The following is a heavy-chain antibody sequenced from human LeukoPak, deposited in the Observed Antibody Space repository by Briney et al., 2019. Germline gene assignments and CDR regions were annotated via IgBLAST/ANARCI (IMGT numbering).Heavy chain of an antibody. CDR3: AGIVGNTEVFDY. CDR1: GYPMSSDYY. V-gene: IGHV4-38-2*01. J-gene: IGHJ4*02. Sequence: SETLSLTCVVSGYPMSSDYYWGWIRQPPGKGLEWIVSDSHGGRTYYNPSFKSRVTTSVDTSKNEVFLRLRSVTAADTAVYYCAGIVGNTEVFDYWGRGTLVTVSS. D-gene: IGHD1-26*01. CDR2: DSHGGRT.